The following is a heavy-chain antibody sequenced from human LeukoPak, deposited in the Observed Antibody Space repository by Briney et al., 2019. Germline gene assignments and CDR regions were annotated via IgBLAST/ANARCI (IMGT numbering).Heavy chain of an antibody. CDR3: ARVGVVPAAIPDGFDI. CDR1: GFTFTSYW. J-gene: IGHJ3*02. Sequence: GGSLRLSCVASGFTFTSYWMSWVRQTPGKGLEWVAHLNQDGSERYYADSVKGRFTISRDNSKNTLYLQMNSPTAEDTAVYYCARVGVVPAAIPDGFDIWGQGTMVTVSA. V-gene: IGHV3-7*05. D-gene: IGHD2-2*01. CDR2: LNQDGSER.